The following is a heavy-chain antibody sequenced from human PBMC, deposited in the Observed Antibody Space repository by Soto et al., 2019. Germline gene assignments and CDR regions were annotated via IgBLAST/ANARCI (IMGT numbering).Heavy chain of an antibody. CDR3: ATQTISYTWGV. CDR2: LHHDGTT. Sequence: QVQLQESGPGLVKPSETLSLTCTVSGGPITTTIWWAWVRLPPGKGLEWIGELHHDGTTNYNPSLESRITVSLDKSNNHFSLKPTSVTAADTAIYYCATQTISYTWGVWGRGTTVTVSS. J-gene: IGHJ6*02. V-gene: IGHV4-4*02. CDR1: GGPITTTIW. D-gene: IGHD3-16*01.